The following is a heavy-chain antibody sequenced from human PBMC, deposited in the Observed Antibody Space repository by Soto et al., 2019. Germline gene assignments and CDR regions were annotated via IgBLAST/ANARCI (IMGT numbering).Heavy chain of an antibody. CDR1: GFTVSTDW. V-gene: IGHV3-66*01. Sequence: GGSLRLSCAASGFTVSTDWMYWVRQAPGKGLEWVSVIKSGGNTNYADSVEGRFTISRDNSKNTVYLQMNSLRGEDTAVYYCARGGTMALDYWGQGTLVTVSS. J-gene: IGHJ4*02. D-gene: IGHD3-10*01. CDR3: ARGGTMALDY. CDR2: IKSGGNT.